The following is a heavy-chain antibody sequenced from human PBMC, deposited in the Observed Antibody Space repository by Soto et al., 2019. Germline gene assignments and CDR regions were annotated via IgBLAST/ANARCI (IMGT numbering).Heavy chain of an antibody. CDR1: GGSISSYY. CDR2: IYFSGGT. V-gene: IGHV4-59*08. CDR3: ARTLYGDNVDY. Sequence: PSETLSLTCTVSGGSISSYYWSWIRQPPGKGLEWIGYIYFSGGTNYNPSLKSRVTISVDTSKNQFSLKLSSVTAADTAVYYCARTLYGDNVDYWGQVTLVTVS. D-gene: IGHD4-17*01. J-gene: IGHJ4*02.